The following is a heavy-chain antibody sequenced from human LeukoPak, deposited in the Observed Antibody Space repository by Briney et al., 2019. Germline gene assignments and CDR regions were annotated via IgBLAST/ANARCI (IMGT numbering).Heavy chain of an antibody. CDR2: ISYDGNNQ. V-gene: IGHV3-30*18. Sequence: PGRSLRLSCAASGFTFSSYGMHWVRQAPGKGPEWVAVISYDGNNQYYADSVKGRFTISRDNSENTLYLQMNSLRAEDTAVYYCAKSWGIFTYYFDYWGQGTLVTVSS. J-gene: IGHJ4*02. D-gene: IGHD3-16*01. CDR1: GFTFSSYG. CDR3: AKSWGIFTYYFDY.